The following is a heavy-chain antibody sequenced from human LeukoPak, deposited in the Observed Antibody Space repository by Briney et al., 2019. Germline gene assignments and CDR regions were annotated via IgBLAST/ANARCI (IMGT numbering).Heavy chain of an antibody. CDR3: ARRRYYDSTGYNPTYYFDY. Sequence: SETLSLTCTVSGDSIIGSYWSWIRQAPGKGLEWIGYIYYSVDTDYNPSLKNRVTISLDTSKKQFSLRLPSVTAADTAVYYCARRRYYDSTGYNPTYYFDYWGQGILVTVSS. CDR2: IYYSVDT. J-gene: IGHJ4*02. V-gene: IGHV4-59*01. CDR1: GDSIIGSY. D-gene: IGHD3-22*01.